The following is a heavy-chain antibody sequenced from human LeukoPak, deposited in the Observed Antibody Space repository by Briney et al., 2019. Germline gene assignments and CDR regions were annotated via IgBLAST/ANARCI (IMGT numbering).Heavy chain of an antibody. D-gene: IGHD3-22*01. CDR2: ISAYSGNT. J-gene: IGHJ3*01. Sequence: ASVKVSCKASGYTFTNYGINWVRQAPGQGLEWMGWISAYSGNTNYAQRFQDRVTMTTDTSTTTAYMELRSLRSDDTAVYFCARHRRHRLHYDSSGYYHDAFDFWGQGTMVTVSS. V-gene: IGHV1-18*01. CDR1: GYTFTNYG. CDR3: ARHRRHRLHYDSSGYYHDAFDF.